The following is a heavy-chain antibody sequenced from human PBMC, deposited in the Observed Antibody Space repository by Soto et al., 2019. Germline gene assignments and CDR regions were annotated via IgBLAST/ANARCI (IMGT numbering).Heavy chain of an antibody. V-gene: IGHV1-46*01. D-gene: IGHD6-19*01. J-gene: IGHJ4*02. CDR3: ARDPQRADSSGWYFDDY. Sequence: GASVKVSCKASGYTFTSYYRHWVRQAPGQGLERMGIINPSGGSTSYAQKFQGRVTMTRDTSTSTVYMELSSLRSEDTAVYYCARDPQRADSSGWYFDDYWGQGTLVTVSS. CDR2: INPSGGST. CDR1: GYTFTSYY.